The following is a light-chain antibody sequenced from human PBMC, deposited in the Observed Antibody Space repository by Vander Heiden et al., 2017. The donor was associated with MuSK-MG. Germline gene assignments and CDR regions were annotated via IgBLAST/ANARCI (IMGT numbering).Light chain of an antibody. J-gene: IGKJ1*01. CDR3: QQYNDWART. CDR1: QSVSSS. CDR2: GAS. V-gene: IGKV3-15*01. Sequence: EIVMTQSPATLSVSPGERATLSCRASQSVSSSLAWYQQKRGQAPRLLIYGASTRATGIPARFSGSGSGTEFTLTISSLQSEDFAVYYCQQYNDWARTFGQGTKVEIK.